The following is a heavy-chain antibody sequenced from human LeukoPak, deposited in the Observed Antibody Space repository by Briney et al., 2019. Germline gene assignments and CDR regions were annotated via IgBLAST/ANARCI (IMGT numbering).Heavy chain of an antibody. CDR2: ITANGGGT. V-gene: IGHV3-23*01. CDR3: ANSVAGARFGDY. J-gene: IGHJ4*02. Sequence: PGGSLRLSCAAAGLTFSSYAINWVRQAPGKGLEWVSAITANGGGTYYAYSVKGRFTISRDNSKTPLYLQMNSLRADDTAVYYCANSVAGARFGDYWGQGTLVTVSS. CDR1: GLTFSSYA. D-gene: IGHD6-19*01.